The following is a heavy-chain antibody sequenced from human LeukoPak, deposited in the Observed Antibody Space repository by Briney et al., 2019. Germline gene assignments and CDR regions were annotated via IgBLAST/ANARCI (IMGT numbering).Heavy chain of an antibody. CDR3: ARVGIAARDWTNIHHWFDP. CDR2: IYPGDSDT. CDR1: GYSFTSYW. D-gene: IGHD6-25*01. J-gene: IGHJ5*02. Sequence: GESLKISCKGSGYSFTSYWIGWVRQMPGKGLEWMGIIYPGDSDTRYSPSFQGQVTISADKSISTAYLQWSSLKASDTAMYYCARVGIAARDWTNIHHWFDPWGQGTLVTVSS. V-gene: IGHV5-51*01.